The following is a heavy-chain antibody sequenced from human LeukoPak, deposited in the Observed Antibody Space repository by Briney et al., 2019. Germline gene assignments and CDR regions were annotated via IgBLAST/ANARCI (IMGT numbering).Heavy chain of an antibody. CDR1: GFSFSNYA. Sequence: PGGSLRLSCAVSGFSFSNYAMHWVRQAPGKGLEWVAVISYDGSNEHYADSVKGRFTISRDNSKNTLYLQMNSLRAEDTAVYYCAVIVATIDFDYWGQGTLVTVSS. CDR2: ISYDGSNE. J-gene: IGHJ4*02. CDR3: AVIVATIDFDY. D-gene: IGHD5-12*01. V-gene: IGHV3-30*04.